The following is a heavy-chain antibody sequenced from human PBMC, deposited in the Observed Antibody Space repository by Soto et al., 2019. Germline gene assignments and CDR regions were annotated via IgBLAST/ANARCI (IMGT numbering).Heavy chain of an antibody. CDR1: GGTFTTYD. CDR3: ARDRSSSWYNGTFDFDS. CDR2: VIPLFDAT. D-gene: IGHD6-19*01. V-gene: IGHV1-69*06. Sequence: QVQLVQSGAEVRKPGSSVKVSCKASGGTFTTYDISWVRQAPGQGLEWMGGVIPLFDATKYAQKFQGRVTIPADKSTGTAYMELSSLRPEDTAMYYCARDRSSSWYNGTFDFDSWGQGTLVTVSS. J-gene: IGHJ4*02.